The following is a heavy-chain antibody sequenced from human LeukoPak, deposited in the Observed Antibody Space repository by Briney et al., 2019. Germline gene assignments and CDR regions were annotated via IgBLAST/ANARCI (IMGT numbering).Heavy chain of an antibody. D-gene: IGHD3-3*01. CDR3: ARATGFDDFWSGYYVIDY. J-gene: IGHJ4*02. Sequence: SETLSLTCTVSGGSFSNYYWSWIRQPAGKGLEWIGRIYTSGSTNYNPSLKSRVTISVDTSKNQFSLKLSSVTAADTAVYYCARATGFDDFWSGYYVIDYWGQGTPVTVSS. CDR2: IYTSGST. CDR1: GGSFSNYY. V-gene: IGHV4-4*07.